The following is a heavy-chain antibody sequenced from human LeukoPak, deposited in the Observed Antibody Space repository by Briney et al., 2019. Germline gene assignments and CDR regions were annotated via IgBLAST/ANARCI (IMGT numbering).Heavy chain of an antibody. CDR2: INPNSGGI. CDR1: GYTLTDYY. Sequence: ASVKVSCKASGYTLTDYYIHWVRQALGQGLEWMGWINPNSGGINYAQKFQGRVTMTRDTSITTAYMELSRLSSDDTALYFCAKVLVTVSYLFSSNDAFDIWGQGTMVTVSS. CDR3: AKVLVTVSYLFSSNDAFDI. V-gene: IGHV1-2*02. D-gene: IGHD4-17*01. J-gene: IGHJ3*02.